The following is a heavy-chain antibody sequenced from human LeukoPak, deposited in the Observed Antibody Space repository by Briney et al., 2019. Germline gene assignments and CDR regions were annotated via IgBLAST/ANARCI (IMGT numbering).Heavy chain of an antibody. V-gene: IGHV1-69*13. CDR2: IIPIFGTA. D-gene: IGHD3-22*01. CDR1: GGTFSSYA. J-gene: IGHJ1*01. CDR3: AADPYYDSSGTAQH. Sequence: SVKVSCKASGGTFSSYAISWVRQAPGQGLEWMGGIIPIFGTANYAQKFQGRVTITADESTSTAYMELSSLRSEDTAVYYCAADPYYDSSGTAQHWGQGTLVTVSS.